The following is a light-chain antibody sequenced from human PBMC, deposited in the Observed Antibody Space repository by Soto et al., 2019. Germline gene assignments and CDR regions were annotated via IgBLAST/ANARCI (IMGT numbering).Light chain of an antibody. CDR2: EVS. V-gene: IGLV2-14*01. CDR3: SSYTTNNTHV. CDR1: ASDVGGYNY. J-gene: IGLJ2*01. Sequence: QSALTQPASVSGSPGQSITISCTGTASDVGGYNYVSWYQQHPGKAPKLMIYEVSTRPSGVSDRFSGSKSGNTASLTISGLQAEDEADYYCSSYTTNNTHVFGGGTKVTVL.